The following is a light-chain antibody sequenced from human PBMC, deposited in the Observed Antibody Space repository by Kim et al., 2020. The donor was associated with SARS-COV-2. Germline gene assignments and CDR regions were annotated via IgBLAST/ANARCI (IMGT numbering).Light chain of an antibody. V-gene: IGKV3-11*01. Sequence: EIVLTQSPATLSLSPGEGATLSCRASQSVSNYLAWFHQRPGQPPRLLIYDTSNRATGIPSRFSGGASGTDFTLTITALEPEDSGIYYCQQRSRWPWTFGQGTKVEVK. J-gene: IGKJ1*01. CDR1: QSVSNY. CDR3: QQRSRWPWT. CDR2: DTS.